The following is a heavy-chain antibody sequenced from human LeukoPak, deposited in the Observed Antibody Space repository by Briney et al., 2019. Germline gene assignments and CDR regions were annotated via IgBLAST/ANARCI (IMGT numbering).Heavy chain of an antibody. CDR1: GFTFGSYS. J-gene: IGHJ3*02. Sequence: GGSLRLSCAASGFTFGSYSMNWVRQAPGKGLEWVSYISSSSSTIYYADSVKGRFTISRDNAKNSLYLQMNSLRAEDTAVYYCARDSGKAGLAFDIWGQGTMVTVSS. V-gene: IGHV3-48*01. D-gene: IGHD3-16*01. CDR2: ISSSSSTI. CDR3: ARDSGKAGLAFDI.